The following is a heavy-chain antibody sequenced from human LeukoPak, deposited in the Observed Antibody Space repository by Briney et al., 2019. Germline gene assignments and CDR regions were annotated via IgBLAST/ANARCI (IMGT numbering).Heavy chain of an antibody. V-gene: IGHV3-66*01. D-gene: IGHD4-17*01. CDR2: IYSAGTT. Sequence: PGGSLRLSCAVSGFTVSGNYMSWGRQAPGKGLEWVSIIYSAGTTHYADSVKGRFTISRDNSKNTLYLQMNSLRVEDTAVYYCARDGDYGDTYYFDYWGQGTLVTVSS. CDR1: GFTVSGNY. CDR3: ARDGDYGDTYYFDY. J-gene: IGHJ4*02.